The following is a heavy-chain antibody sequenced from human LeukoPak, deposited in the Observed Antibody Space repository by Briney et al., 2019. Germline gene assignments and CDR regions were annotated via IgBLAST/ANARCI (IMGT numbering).Heavy chain of an antibody. D-gene: IGHD5-12*01. CDR2: ISYDGSNK. J-gene: IGHJ4*02. Sequence: GRSLRLSCAASGFTFSSYAMHWVRQAPGKGLEWVAVISYDGSNKYYADSVKGRFTISRDNSKNTLYLQMNSLRAEDTAVYYCAGPPPGYSGYDWGQGTLVTVSS. V-gene: IGHV3-30*04. CDR3: AGPPPGYSGYD. CDR1: GFTFSSYA.